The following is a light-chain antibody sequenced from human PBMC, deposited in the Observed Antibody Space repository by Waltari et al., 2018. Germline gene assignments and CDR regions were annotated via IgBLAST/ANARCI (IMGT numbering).Light chain of an antibody. CDR1: QSLVFSNGNTY. CDR2: EVS. Sequence: VVMTQSPLSLPVTLGQPASISCRSSQSLVFSNGNTYLNWFQQRPGQSPRRLIYEVSNRDSGVPDRFSGSGSGPDFTLKISRVEAEDVGLYFCMQGTHWPYTFGQGTKLEIK. J-gene: IGKJ2*01. CDR3: MQGTHWPYT. V-gene: IGKV2-30*01.